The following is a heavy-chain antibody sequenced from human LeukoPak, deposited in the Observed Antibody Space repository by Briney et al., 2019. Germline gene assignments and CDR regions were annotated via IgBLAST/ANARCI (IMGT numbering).Heavy chain of an antibody. CDR3: AREVAVAGTDSAFDI. D-gene: IGHD6-19*01. Sequence: SETLSLTCTVSGGSISSYYWSWIRQPPGKGLEWIGYIYYSGSTNYNPSLKSRVTISVDTSKNQFSLKLSSVTAADTAVYYYAREVAVAGTDSAFDIWGQGTMVTVSS. CDR2: IYYSGST. V-gene: IGHV4-59*01. CDR1: GGSISSYY. J-gene: IGHJ3*02.